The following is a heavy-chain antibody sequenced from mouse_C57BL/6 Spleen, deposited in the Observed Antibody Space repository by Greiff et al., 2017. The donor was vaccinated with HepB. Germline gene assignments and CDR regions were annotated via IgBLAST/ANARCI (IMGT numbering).Heavy chain of an antibody. V-gene: IGHV1-53*01. CDR1: GYTFTSYW. D-gene: IGHD1-1*01. J-gene: IGHJ2*01. CDR3: ARENYGSSYSHY. Sequence: QVQLQQPGTELVKPGASVKLSCKASGYTFTSYWMHWVKQRPGQGLEWIGNINPSNGGTNYNEKFKSKATLTVDKSSSTAYMQLRSLTSEDSAVYYCARENYGSSYSHYWGQGTTLTVSS. CDR2: INPSNGGT.